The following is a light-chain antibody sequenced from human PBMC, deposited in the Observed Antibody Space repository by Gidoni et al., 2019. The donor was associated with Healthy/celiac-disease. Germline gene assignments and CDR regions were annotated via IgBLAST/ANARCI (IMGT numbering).Light chain of an antibody. V-gene: IGKV3-20*01. J-gene: IGKJ2*04. CDR3: QQYGSSPCS. CDR2: GAS. Sequence: EIVLTQSPGTLSLSPGERATLSCRASQSVSSSYLAWYQQKPGQAPRILIYGASSRVTGIPDRFSGSGSGTDFTLTISRLEPEDFAVYYCQQYGSSPCSFGQGTKLEIK. CDR1: QSVSSSY.